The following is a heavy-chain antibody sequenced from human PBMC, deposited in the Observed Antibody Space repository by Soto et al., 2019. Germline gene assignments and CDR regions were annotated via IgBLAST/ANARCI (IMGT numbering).Heavy chain of an antibody. CDR1: GGSFSGYY. Sequence: SETLSLTCAVYGGSFSGYYWSWIRQPPGKGLEWIGEINHSGSTNYNPSLKSRVTISVDTSKNQFSLKLSSVTAADTAVYYCARGPLKWELLRKRGGHYFDYWGQGTLVTVSS. D-gene: IGHD1-26*01. V-gene: IGHV4-34*01. J-gene: IGHJ4*02. CDR3: ARGPLKWELLRKRGGHYFDY. CDR2: INHSGST.